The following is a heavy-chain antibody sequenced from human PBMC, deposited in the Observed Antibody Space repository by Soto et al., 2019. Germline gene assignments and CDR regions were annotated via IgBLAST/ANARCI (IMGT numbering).Heavy chain of an antibody. Sequence: GASVKVSCKASGYTFTSYYMHWVRQAPGQGLEWMGIINPSGGSTSYAQKFQGRVTMTRNTSISTAYMELSSLRSEDTAVYYCARGYADYDFWSGLLNWFDPWGQGTLVTVSS. CDR2: INPSGGST. CDR3: ARGYADYDFWSGLLNWFDP. D-gene: IGHD3-3*01. J-gene: IGHJ5*02. V-gene: IGHV1-46*01. CDR1: GYTFTSYY.